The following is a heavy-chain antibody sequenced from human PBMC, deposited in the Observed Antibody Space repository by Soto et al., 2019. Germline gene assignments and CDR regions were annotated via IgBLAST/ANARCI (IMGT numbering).Heavy chain of an antibody. J-gene: IGHJ5*02. D-gene: IGHD3-3*01. CDR3: AKAHYDRNWFDP. CDR2: IYATGTT. Sequence: PSETLSLTCTVSGASISGFYWSWIRKSAGKGLEWIGRIYATGTTDYNPSLKSRVMMSVDTSKKQFSLKLRSVTAADTAVYYCAKAHYDRNWFDPWGQGTLVTVSS. CDR1: GASISGFY. V-gene: IGHV4-4*07.